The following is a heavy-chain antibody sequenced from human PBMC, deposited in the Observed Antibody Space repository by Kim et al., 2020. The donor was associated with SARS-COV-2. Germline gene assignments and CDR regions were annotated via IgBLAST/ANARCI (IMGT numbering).Heavy chain of an antibody. J-gene: IGHJ4*02. CDR1: GFTFSSYA. CDR2: IYSGGSST. Sequence: GGSLRLSCAASGFTFSSYAMNWVRQAPGKGLEWVSVIYSGGSSTYYADSVKGRFTISRDNSKNTLYLQMNSLRAEDTAVYYCAKPRGGSDSGVFDYWGQGTLVTVSS. CDR3: AKPRGGSDSGVFDY. D-gene: IGHD1-26*01. V-gene: IGHV3-23*03.